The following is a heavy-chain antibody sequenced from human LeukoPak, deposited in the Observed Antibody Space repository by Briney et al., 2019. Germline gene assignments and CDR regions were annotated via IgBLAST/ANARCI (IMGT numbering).Heavy chain of an antibody. D-gene: IGHD5-24*01. CDR2: ICGRENT. J-gene: IGHJ4*02. Sequence: SETLSLTCSFSGGSYSPAHWSWIRQPPGKGLEWIGVICGRENTDYNPSLKSRVTISVDTSKRQFSLTLTSLTAADTAVYYCATGRDSYKTGHWGQGTLVTVSS. CDR3: ATGRDSYKTGH. V-gene: IGHV4-59*03. CDR1: GGSYSPAH.